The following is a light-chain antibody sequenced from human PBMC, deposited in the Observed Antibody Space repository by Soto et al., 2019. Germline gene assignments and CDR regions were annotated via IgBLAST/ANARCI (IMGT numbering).Light chain of an antibody. J-gene: IGKJ5*01. CDR1: QDISNY. CDR3: QQYDNLPT. CDR2: DAS. Sequence: DIQMTQSPSSLSASVGDRVTITCQASQDISNYLNWYQQKPGKAPKLLIYDASNLETGVPSRFSGSGSGTDFTFTISSLQPDDIATYYCQQYDNLPTFGQGTRLESK. V-gene: IGKV1-33*01.